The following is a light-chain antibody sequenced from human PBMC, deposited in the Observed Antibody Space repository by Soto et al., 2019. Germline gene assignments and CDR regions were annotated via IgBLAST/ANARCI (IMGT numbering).Light chain of an antibody. V-gene: IGKV3-11*01. CDR2: DAS. J-gene: IGKJ4*01. CDR1: QSVSSY. CDR3: QQRSNWPPLT. Sequence: EIVLTQSPATLSLSPGERATLSCRASQSVSSYLAWYQQKPGQALRLLIYDASNRATGIPARFSGSGSGTIFTLTISSLEPEDFAVYYCQQRSNWPPLTFGGGTKVDIK.